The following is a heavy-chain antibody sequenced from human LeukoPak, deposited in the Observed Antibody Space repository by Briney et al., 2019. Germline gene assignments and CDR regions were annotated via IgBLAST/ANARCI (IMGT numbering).Heavy chain of an antibody. J-gene: IGHJ4*02. D-gene: IGHD3-16*01. Sequence: SSETLSLTCTVSGGSISDYYWNWIRQPPGKGLEWIGYIYYSGSTNYNPSLKSRATISVDTSKNQFSLKLSSVTAADTAVYYCARDGGGPLDYWGQGTLVTVSS. CDR3: ARDGGGPLDY. CDR1: GGSISDYY. V-gene: IGHV4-59*01. CDR2: IYYSGST.